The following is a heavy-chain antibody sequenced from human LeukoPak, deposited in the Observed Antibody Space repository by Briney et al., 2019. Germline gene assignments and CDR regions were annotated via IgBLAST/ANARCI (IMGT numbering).Heavy chain of an antibody. V-gene: IGHV4-34*01. Sequence: PSETPSLTCAVYGGSFSGYYWSWIRQPPGKGLEWIGEINHSGSTNYNPSLKSRVTISVDTSKNQFSLKLSSVTAADTAVYYCARGLLYSSGWSAGDYWGQGTLVTVSS. CDR2: INHSGST. CDR1: GGSFSGYY. D-gene: IGHD6-19*01. CDR3: ARGLLYSSGWSAGDY. J-gene: IGHJ4*02.